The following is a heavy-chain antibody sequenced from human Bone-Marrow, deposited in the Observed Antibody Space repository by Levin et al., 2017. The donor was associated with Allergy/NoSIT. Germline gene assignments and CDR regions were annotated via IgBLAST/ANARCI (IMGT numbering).Heavy chain of an antibody. CDR2: IYPGDSDT. CDR1: GYSFTSYG. CDR3: ARQGLDYGSGSYNGYYYDYGMDV. Sequence: GGSLRLSCKGSGYSFTSYGIGWVRQMPGKGLEWMGIIYPGDSDTRYSPSFQGQVTSSADKSISTAYLQWSSLKASDTAMYYCARQGLDYGSGSYNGYYYDYGMDVWGQGTTVTVSS. D-gene: IGHD3-10*01. J-gene: IGHJ6*02. V-gene: IGHV5-51*01.